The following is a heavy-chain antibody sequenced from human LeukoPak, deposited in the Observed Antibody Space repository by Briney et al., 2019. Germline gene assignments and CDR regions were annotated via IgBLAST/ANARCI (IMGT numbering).Heavy chain of an antibody. CDR1: GYISTGYY. CDR3: ARDSGREVDGSGTHYKANY. J-gene: IGHJ4*02. CDR2: INPNSGGT. D-gene: IGHD3-10*01. Sequence: ASVKVSCKASGYISTGYYMHWVRQAPGQGLEWMGWINPNSGGTNYAQKFQGRVTMTRDTSISTAYMELSRLRSDDTAVYYCARDSGREVDGSGTHYKANYWGQGTLVTVSS. V-gene: IGHV1-2*02.